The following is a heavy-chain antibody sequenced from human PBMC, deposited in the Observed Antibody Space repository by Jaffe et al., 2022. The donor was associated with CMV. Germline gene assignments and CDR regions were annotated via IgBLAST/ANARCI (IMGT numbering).Heavy chain of an antibody. D-gene: IGHD1-26*01. J-gene: IGHJ6*03. CDR3: ARLVGEHYYYYYLDA. V-gene: IGHV5-10-1*03. CDR2: IDPDDSYT. Sequence: EVQLVQSGAEVKKPGESLRISCEASGYSFTTYWIVWVRQMPGKGLEYMGRIDPDDSYTNYGPSFRGQVTISVDKSTDTAYLQWSSLKASDSATYYCARLVGEHYYYYYLDAWGKGTTVTVSS. CDR1: GYSFTTYW.